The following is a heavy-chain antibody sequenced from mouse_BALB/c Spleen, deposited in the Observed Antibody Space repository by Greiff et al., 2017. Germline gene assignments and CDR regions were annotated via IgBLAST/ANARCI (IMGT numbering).Heavy chain of an antibody. Sequence: VHVKQSGAELVKPGASVKLSCTASGFNIKDTYMHWVKQRPEQGLEWIGRIDPANGNTKYDPKFQGKATITADTSSNTAYLQLSSLTSEDTAVYYCARDYRYDGWFAYWGQGTLVTVSA. D-gene: IGHD2-14*01. CDR1: GFNIKDTY. CDR2: IDPANGNT. J-gene: IGHJ3*01. V-gene: IGHV14-3*02. CDR3: ARDYRYDGWFAY.